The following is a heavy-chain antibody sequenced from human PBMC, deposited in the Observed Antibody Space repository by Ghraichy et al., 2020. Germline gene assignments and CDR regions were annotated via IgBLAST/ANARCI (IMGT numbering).Heavy chain of an antibody. CDR2: INHSGST. V-gene: IGHV4-34*01. Sequence: SETLSLTCAVYGGSFSGYYWSWIRQPPGKGLEWIGEINHSGSTNYNPSLKSRVTISVDTSKNQFSLKLSSVTAADTAVYYCAREWRYSSGWYRFDYWGQGTLVTVSS. CDR3: AREWRYSSGWYRFDY. J-gene: IGHJ4*02. D-gene: IGHD6-19*01. CDR1: GGSFSGYY.